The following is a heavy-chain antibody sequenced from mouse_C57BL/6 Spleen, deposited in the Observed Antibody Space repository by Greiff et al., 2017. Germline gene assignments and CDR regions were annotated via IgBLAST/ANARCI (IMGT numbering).Heavy chain of an antibody. Sequence: QVQLQQPGAELVRPGSSVTLSCTASGHTFTSYWMHWVTQRPGHRLEWIGVLAPSDSYTIYHQKFKGKATLTVDTSSIKAYMQLSSLTSEDSAVYYCARRFIGGYFDVSGTGTTVTVPS. CDR2: LAPSDSYT. CDR1: GHTFTSYW. V-gene: IGHV1-59*01. D-gene: IGHD1-2*01. J-gene: IGHJ1*03. CDR3: ARRFIGGYFDV.